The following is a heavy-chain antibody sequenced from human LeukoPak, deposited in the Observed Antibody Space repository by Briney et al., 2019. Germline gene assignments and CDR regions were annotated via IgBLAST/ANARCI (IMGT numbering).Heavy chain of an antibody. CDR3: ARSLAYGNSDY. CDR1: GGSISSYY. V-gene: IGHV4-59*01. Sequence: SETLSLTCTVSGGSISSYYWSWVRQPPGKGLQWIGYIYYSGSTNYNPSLKSRVTISVDTSKNQFSLRLTAVTAADTAVYYCARSLAYGNSDYWGQGTLVTVSS. D-gene: IGHD4-23*01. CDR2: IYYSGST. J-gene: IGHJ4*02.